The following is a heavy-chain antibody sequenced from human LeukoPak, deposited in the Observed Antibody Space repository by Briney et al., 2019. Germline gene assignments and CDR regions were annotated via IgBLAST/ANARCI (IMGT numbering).Heavy chain of an antibody. Sequence: GASVKVSCKASGYTFTGYYMHWVRQAPGQGLEWMGWINPNSGGTNYAQKFQGRVTITTDESTSTAYMELSSLRSEDTAVYYCASAFGVYWGQGTLVTVSS. J-gene: IGHJ4*02. CDR2: INPNSGGT. CDR1: GYTFTGYY. D-gene: IGHD3-10*01. V-gene: IGHV1-2*02. CDR3: ASAFGVY.